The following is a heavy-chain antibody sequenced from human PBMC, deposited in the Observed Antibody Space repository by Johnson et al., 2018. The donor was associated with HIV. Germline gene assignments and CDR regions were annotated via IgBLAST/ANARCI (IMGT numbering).Heavy chain of an antibody. V-gene: IGHV3-30-3*01. CDR1: GFTFSSYA. Sequence: QVQLVESGGGVVQPGRSLRLSCAASGFTFSSYAMHWVRQAPGKGLEWVAVISYDGSNKYYADSAKGRFTISSDNSRNTLFLQMNSLRVEDTAAYYCARGVKQQLSVVDAFGIWGQGTMVTVSS. CDR2: ISYDGSNK. CDR3: ARGVKQQLSVVDAFGI. D-gene: IGHD6-13*01. J-gene: IGHJ3*02.